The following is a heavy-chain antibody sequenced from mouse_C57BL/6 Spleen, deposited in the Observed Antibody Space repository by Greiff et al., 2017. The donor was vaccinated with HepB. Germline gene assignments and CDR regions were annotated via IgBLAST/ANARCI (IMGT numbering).Heavy chain of an antibody. V-gene: IGHV1-26*01. Sequence: VQLQQSGPELVKPGASVKISCKASGYTFTDYYMNWVKQSNGKSLEWIGDINPNNGGTSYNQKFKGKATLTVDKSSSTAYMELRSLTSEDSAVCYSARQFDYDGGYWGQGTTLTVSS. CDR3: ARQFDYDGGY. D-gene: IGHD2-4*01. CDR2: INPNNGGT. CDR1: GYTFTDYY. J-gene: IGHJ2*01.